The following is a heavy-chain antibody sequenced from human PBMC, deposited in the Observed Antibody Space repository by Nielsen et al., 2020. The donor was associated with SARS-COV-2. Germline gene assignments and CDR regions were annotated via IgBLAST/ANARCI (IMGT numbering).Heavy chain of an antibody. J-gene: IGHJ6*02. CDR1: GYTFTSYG. Sequence: ASVQVSCKASGYTFTSYGISWVRQAPGQGLEWMGWISAYNGNTNYAQKLQGRVTMTTDTSTSTAYMELRSLRSDDTAVYYCARDYNSITIFGVVRYYGMDVWGQGTTVTVSS. CDR3: ARDYNSITIFGVVRYYGMDV. V-gene: IGHV1-18*01. CDR2: ISAYNGNT. D-gene: IGHD3-3*01.